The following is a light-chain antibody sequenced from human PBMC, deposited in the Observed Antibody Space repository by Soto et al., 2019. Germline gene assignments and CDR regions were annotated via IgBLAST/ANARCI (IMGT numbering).Light chain of an antibody. J-gene: IGLJ7*01. CDR3: GAWDGGLSAFV. CDR1: SSNIGNSF. Sequence: QSVLTQPPSVSAAPGRTVTISCSGSSSNIGNSFVSWYQQLPGTAPRLLIYENNERPSGIPDRFSGSKSGTSATLGITGLQTGDEADYYCGAWDGGLSAFVFGTGTQLTVL. V-gene: IGLV1-51*01. CDR2: ENN.